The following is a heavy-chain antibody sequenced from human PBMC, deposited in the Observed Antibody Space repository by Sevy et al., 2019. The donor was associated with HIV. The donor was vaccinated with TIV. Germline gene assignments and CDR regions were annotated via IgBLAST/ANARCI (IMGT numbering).Heavy chain of an antibody. CDR2: ISGRGDTT. J-gene: IGHJ4*02. V-gene: IGHV3-23*01. D-gene: IGHD4-17*01. CDR1: GFTFSSYA. Sequence: GGSLRLSCGASGFTFSSYAMSWVRQAPGKGLEWVSVISGRGDTTYYADSVKGRFTLSRDNSKNTLYLQMNSLRVEDTAVYYCAKDRRYGDIGLLDYWGQGTLVTVSS. CDR3: AKDRRYGDIGLLDY.